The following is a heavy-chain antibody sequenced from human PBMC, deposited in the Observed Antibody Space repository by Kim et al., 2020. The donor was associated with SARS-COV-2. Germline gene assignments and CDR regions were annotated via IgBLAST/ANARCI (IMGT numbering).Heavy chain of an antibody. Sequence: GGSLRLSCAASGFTFSSYGMHWVRQAPGKGLEWVAVISYDGSNKYYADSVKGRFTISRDNSKNTLYLQMNSLRAEDTAVYYCAKGGYYDSSAQEDWGQGTLVTVS. CDR2: ISYDGSNK. V-gene: IGHV3-30*18. J-gene: IGHJ4*02. D-gene: IGHD3-22*01. CDR3: AKGGYYDSSAQED. CDR1: GFTFSSYG.